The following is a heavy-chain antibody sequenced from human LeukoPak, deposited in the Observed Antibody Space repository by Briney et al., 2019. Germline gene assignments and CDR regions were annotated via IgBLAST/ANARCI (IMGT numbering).Heavy chain of an antibody. CDR1: GHTFTGYY. Sequence: EASVKVSCKASGHTFTGYYMHWVRQAPGQGLEWMGWINANSGGTNYAQKFQNRVTMTRDTSISTAYMELGRLRSDDTAVYYCARHYGNDILTESGFDPWGQGTLVTVSS. V-gene: IGHV1-2*02. CDR3: ARHYGNDILTESGFDP. CDR2: INANSGGT. D-gene: IGHD3-9*01. J-gene: IGHJ5*02.